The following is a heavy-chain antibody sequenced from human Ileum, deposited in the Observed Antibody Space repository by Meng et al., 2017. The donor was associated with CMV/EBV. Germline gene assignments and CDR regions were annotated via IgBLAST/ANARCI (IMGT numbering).Heavy chain of an antibody. CDR3: ARSPEPRWSGYHS. Sequence: CTVSGDSITSEHWWGWVRQPPGKGLEWIGEVYHSGSSDYNPSLEGRITLSVDKSKNQFALLLSFVTAADTAVYYCARSPEPRWSGYHSWGQGTLVTVSS. V-gene: IGHV4-4*02. CDR2: VYHSGSS. CDR1: GDSITSEHW. D-gene: IGHD1-14*01. J-gene: IGHJ4*02.